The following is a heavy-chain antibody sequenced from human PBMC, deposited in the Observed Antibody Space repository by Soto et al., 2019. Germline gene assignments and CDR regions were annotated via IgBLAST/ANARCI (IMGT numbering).Heavy chain of an antibody. D-gene: IGHD6-19*01. J-gene: IGHJ3*01. Sequence: QVHLQESGPGLVKPSGTLSLTCAVSGGSISTPYWWTWVRQPPGKELEWIGDVSHSGGNNYNPSLMSRVTISLDKSKNQLSLKMMSVTAADTAIYYCAYRTGWYRRDVWGQGKMVIVSS. CDR2: VSHSGGN. CDR1: GGSISTPYW. CDR3: AYRTGWYRRDV. V-gene: IGHV4-4*02.